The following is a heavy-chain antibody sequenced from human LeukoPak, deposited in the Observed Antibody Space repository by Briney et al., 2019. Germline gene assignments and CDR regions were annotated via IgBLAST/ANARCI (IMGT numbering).Heavy chain of an antibody. J-gene: IGHJ6*03. Sequence: SETLSLTCTVSGGSISSSSYYWGWIRQPPGKGLEWIGSIYYSGSTYYNPSLKSRVTISVDTSKNQFSLKLSSVTAADTAVYYCARYYSKDYYYYYMDVWGKGTTVTVSS. D-gene: IGHD4-11*01. V-gene: IGHV4-39*01. CDR3: ARYYSKDYYYYYMDV. CDR2: IYYSGST. CDR1: GGSISSSSYY.